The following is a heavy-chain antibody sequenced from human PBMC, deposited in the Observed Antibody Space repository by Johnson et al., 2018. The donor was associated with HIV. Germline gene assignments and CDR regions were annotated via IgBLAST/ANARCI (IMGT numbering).Heavy chain of an antibody. D-gene: IGHD6-19*01. CDR2: IFTVGDV. V-gene: IGHV3-66*01. CDR3: AKDEQWLNDAFDI. CDR1: GITVSSNY. Sequence: MMLVESGGGLAQPGGSLRLSCAASGITVSSNYMSWVRQAPGKGLEWVSVIFTVGDVYYADSVKGRFTISRDNAKNSLYLQMNSLRAEDTAVYYCAKDEQWLNDAFDIWGQGTMVTVSS. J-gene: IGHJ3*02.